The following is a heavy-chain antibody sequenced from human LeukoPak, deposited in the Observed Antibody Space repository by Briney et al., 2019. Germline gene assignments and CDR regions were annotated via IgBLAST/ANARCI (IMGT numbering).Heavy chain of an antibody. V-gene: IGHV4-31*03. CDR2: IYYSGST. CDR1: GGSISRGGYY. D-gene: IGHD3-10*01. J-gene: IGHJ5*02. Sequence: SQTLSLTCTVSGGSISRGGYYWSWIRQHPGKGLEWIGYIYYSGSTYYNPSLKSRVTITVDTSKNQFSLKLSSVTAADTAVYYCARFGELLTRFDPWGQGTLVTVSS. CDR3: ARFGELLTRFDP.